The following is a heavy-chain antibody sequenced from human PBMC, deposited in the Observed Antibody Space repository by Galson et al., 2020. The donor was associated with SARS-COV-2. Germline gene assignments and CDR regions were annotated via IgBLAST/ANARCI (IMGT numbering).Heavy chain of an antibody. CDR1: GFTVSSNY. CDR2: IYSGGST. Sequence: QLGESLKISCAASGFTVSSNYMSWVRQAPGKGLEWVSIIYSGGSTYYADSVKGRFTISRHNSKNTLYLQMNSLRAEDTAVYYCARFLPLGDYFDVWGQGTLVTVSS. J-gene: IGHJ4*02. CDR3: ARFLPLGDYFDV. V-gene: IGHV3-53*04. D-gene: IGHD2-2*01.